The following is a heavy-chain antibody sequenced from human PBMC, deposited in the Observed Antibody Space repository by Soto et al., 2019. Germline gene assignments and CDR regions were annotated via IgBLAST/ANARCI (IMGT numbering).Heavy chain of an antibody. V-gene: IGHV1-18*01. D-gene: IGHD2-8*01. CDR2: ISAYNGNT. J-gene: IGHJ6*02. CDR3: ARYCTNGVCLLYYYYYGMDV. CDR1: GYTFTSYG. Sequence: GASVKVSCKASGYTFTSYGISWVRQAPGQGLEWMGWISAYNGNTNYAQKLQGRVTMTTDTSTSTAYTELRSLRSDDTAVYYCARYCTNGVCLLYYYYYGMDVWGQGTTVTVSS.